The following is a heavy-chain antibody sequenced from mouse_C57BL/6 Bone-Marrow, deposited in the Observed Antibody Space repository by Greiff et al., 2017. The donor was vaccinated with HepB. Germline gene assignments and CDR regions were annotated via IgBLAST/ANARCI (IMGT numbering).Heavy chain of an antibody. CDR1: GFTFSDYG. Sequence: EVKVVESGGGLVQPGGSLKLSCAASGFTFSDYGMAWVRQAPRKGPEWVAFISNLAYSIYYADTVTGRFTISRENAKNTLYLEMSSLRSEDTAMYYCARHYGNYGFAYWGQGTLVTVSA. D-gene: IGHD2-1*01. CDR2: ISNLAYSI. V-gene: IGHV5-15*01. CDR3: ARHYGNYGFAY. J-gene: IGHJ3*01.